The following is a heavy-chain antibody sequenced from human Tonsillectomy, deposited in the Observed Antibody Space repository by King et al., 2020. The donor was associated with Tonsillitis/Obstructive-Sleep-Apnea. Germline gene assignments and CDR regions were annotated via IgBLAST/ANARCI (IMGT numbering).Heavy chain of an antibody. CDR1: GGSVSSGSYY. J-gene: IGHJ4*02. CDR3: AGDSRGYSSSWYDY. Sequence: VQLQESGPGLVKPSETLSLTCIVSGGSVSSGSYYWSWIRQPPGKGLEWIGYIYYSGSTNYNPSLKSRVTISVDTSKNQFSLKLSSVTAADTAVYYCAGDSRGYSSSWYDYWGQGTLVTVSS. D-gene: IGHD6-13*01. V-gene: IGHV4-61*01. CDR2: IYYSGST.